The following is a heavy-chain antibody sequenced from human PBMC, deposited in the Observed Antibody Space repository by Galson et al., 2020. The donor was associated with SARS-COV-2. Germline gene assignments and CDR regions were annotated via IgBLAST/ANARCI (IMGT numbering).Heavy chain of an antibody. D-gene: IGHD3-9*01. J-gene: IGHJ5*02. CDR3: ARGSRNYDVLSNWFDP. CDR1: GFSFSDYY. V-gene: IGHV3-11*01. CDR2: ISGSGSSI. Sequence: TGGSLRLSCAASGFSFSDYYMNWIRQAPGKGPEWVSHISGSGSSIHYADSVKGRFTISRDNAKSSLYLQMNRLRAEDMAVYYCARGSRNYDVLSNWFDPWGQGTLVAVSS.